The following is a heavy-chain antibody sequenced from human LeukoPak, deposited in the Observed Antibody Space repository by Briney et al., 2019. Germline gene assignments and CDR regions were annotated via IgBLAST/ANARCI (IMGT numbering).Heavy chain of an antibody. Sequence: PSETLSLTCAVSGYSISIGYYWGWIRQPPGKGLEWIGSIYHSGSTYYNPSLKSRVTISVDTSKNQFSLKLSSVTAADTAVYYCARTSSMVRGVIGGFLRYWGQGTLVTVSS. D-gene: IGHD3-10*01. CDR3: ARTSSMVRGVIGGFLRY. CDR2: IYHSGST. J-gene: IGHJ4*02. V-gene: IGHV4-38-2*01. CDR1: GYSISIGYY.